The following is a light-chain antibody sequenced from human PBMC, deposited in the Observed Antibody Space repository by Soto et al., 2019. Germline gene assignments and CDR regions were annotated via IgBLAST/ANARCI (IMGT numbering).Light chain of an antibody. J-gene: IGKJ1*01. CDR3: QRDDNSSWT. Sequence: EIVLMQSPGTLSLSPGDRATLSCRASQSDGSNYLAWYQQKPGQAPRLLIYGTSSRAAGIPDRFTGSGSGTDFTLTISRLEPEDFAVYYCQRDDNSSWTFGPGTKVDIK. V-gene: IGKV3-20*01. CDR2: GTS. CDR1: QSDGSNY.